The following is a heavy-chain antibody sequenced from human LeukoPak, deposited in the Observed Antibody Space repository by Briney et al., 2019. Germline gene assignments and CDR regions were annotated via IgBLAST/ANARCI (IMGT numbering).Heavy chain of an antibody. Sequence: VASVKVSCKASGGTFSSYAISWVRQAPGQGLEWMGGIIPIFGTANYAQKFQGRVTITADESTSTAYMELSSLRSEDTAVYYCASPTYIYYDYGMDVWGQGTTVTVSS. CDR1: GGTFSSYA. J-gene: IGHJ6*02. CDR2: IIPIFGTA. V-gene: IGHV1-69*13. CDR3: ASPTYIYYDYGMDV. D-gene: IGHD2-21*01.